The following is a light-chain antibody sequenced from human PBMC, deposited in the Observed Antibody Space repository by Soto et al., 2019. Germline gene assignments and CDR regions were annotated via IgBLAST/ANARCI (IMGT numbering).Light chain of an antibody. CDR3: QQYDTSSAT. Sequence: EIVLTQSPGTLSLSPGERATLSCRASQSVSSSYLAWYQQKPGQPPRLLIYGASSRATGIPDRFSGSGSGTDFTLTISRLEPEDFAVYYCQQYDTSSATFGQGTKVDIK. J-gene: IGKJ1*01. CDR1: QSVSSSY. V-gene: IGKV3-20*01. CDR2: GAS.